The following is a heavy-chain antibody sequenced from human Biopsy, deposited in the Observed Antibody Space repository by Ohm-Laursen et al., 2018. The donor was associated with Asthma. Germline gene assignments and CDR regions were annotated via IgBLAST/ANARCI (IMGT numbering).Heavy chain of an antibody. CDR1: GGSITSSSYY. J-gene: IGHJ4*02. CDR2: MYHSGSP. CDR3: VRHQYSSSWSTFDY. D-gene: IGHD3-22*01. Sequence: GTLSLTWPVPGGSITSSSYYWGWIRQPPGKGMEWIGSMYHSGSPYYHPSLKSRATISVDTSKNQLSLKMSSVTAADTAVYFCVRHQYSSSWSTFDYWGQGALVTVSS. V-gene: IGHV4-39*01.